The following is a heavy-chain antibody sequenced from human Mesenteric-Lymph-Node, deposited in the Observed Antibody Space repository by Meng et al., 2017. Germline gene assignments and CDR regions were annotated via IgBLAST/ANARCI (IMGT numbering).Heavy chain of an antibody. D-gene: IGHD6-6*01. Sequence: GESLKISCAASGFTFSSYWMHWVRQGPGKGLVWVSRINTDGSSTSHADSVKGRFTISRDNAKNTLYLQMNSLRAEDTAVYYCARDSKQLVFRFDPWGQGTLVTVSS. CDR3: ARDSKQLVFRFDP. CDR1: GFTFSSYW. V-gene: IGHV3-74*01. CDR2: INTDGSST. J-gene: IGHJ5*02.